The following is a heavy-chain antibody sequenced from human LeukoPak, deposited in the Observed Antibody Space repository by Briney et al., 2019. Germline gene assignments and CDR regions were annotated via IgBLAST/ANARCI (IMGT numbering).Heavy chain of an antibody. CDR2: INPNSGGT. CDR1: GYTFTGDY. J-gene: IGHJ4*02. Sequence: GASVKVSCKASGYTFTGDYIYWVRQAPGQGLECMGSINPNSGGTKYEQKFQGRVTMTRDTSISTAYMELSGLTSDDTALYYCARDLKRIAAVQPPEFDYRGQGTLVTVSS. CDR3: ARDLKRIAAVQPPEFDY. V-gene: IGHV1-2*02. D-gene: IGHD6-13*01.